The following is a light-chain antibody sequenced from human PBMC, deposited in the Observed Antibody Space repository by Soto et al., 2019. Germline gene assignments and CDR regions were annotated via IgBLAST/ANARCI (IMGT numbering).Light chain of an antibody. V-gene: IGKV1-6*01. CDR3: LQNYNYPRT. CDR1: QDIRDD. J-gene: IGKJ3*01. CDR2: VTS. Sequence: AIQMTQSPSSLSASVGDRVTITCRASQDIRDDLGWYQQTPGEAPKVLIHVTSSLRTGVPSRFSASGSGTDFTLTINGLQPEDFATYYCLQNYNYPRTFGPGTKVDIK.